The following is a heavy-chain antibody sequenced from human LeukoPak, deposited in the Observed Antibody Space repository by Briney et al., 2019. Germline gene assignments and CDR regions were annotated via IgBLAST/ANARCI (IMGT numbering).Heavy chain of an antibody. Sequence: GGSLRLSCAASGFTFSTYAMSWVRQAPGQGLEWVSSINGDGGSTYYAESVKGRFTVSRDNSKNTLYLQMDSLRAEDTAVYYCAKRPDCSTTNCLRFEYWGQGTLVTVSS. CDR1: GFTFSTYA. V-gene: IGHV3-23*01. CDR2: INGDGGST. J-gene: IGHJ4*02. D-gene: IGHD2-2*01. CDR3: AKRPDCSTTNCLRFEY.